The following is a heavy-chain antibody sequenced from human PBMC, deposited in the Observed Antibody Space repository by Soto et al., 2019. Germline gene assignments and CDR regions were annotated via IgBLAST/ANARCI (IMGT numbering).Heavy chain of an antibody. Sequence: ASVKVSCKASGFTFTSFYMHWVRQAPGQGPEWMGIMHPYGGSTGYAQKFQGRVTLARDTSTRTDYMELSSLRSDDTAVYYCAILYYYDSGDYYSNYQYYGMDVWGQGTTVTVSS. CDR3: AILYYYDSGDYYSNYQYYGMDV. CDR1: GFTFTSFY. V-gene: IGHV1-46*01. J-gene: IGHJ6*02. D-gene: IGHD3-22*01. CDR2: MHPYGGST.